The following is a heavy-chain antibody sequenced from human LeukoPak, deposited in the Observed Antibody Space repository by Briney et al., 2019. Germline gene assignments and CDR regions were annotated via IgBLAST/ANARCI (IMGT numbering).Heavy chain of an antibody. CDR2: IKQDGGDK. J-gene: IGHJ4*02. Sequence: HPGGSLRLSCAASGFTFSSYWMCWVRRAPGKGLEWVAIIKQDGGDKYYVDSAEGRFIISRDNAKNSLYLQMNSLRAEDTAVYYCLTSTRSHRFDYWGQGTLVTVSS. CDR3: LTSTRSHRFDY. V-gene: IGHV3-7*01. D-gene: IGHD2-15*01. CDR1: GFTFSSYW.